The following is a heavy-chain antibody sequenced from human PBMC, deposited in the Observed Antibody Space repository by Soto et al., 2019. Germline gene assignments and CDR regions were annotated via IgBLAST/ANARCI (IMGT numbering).Heavy chain of an antibody. V-gene: IGHV3-33*01. D-gene: IGHD3-16*01. CDR1: GFTFSDYA. Sequence: QVQLVESGGGVVQPGWSLRLPCVTSGFTFSDYAMHWVRQAPGKGLEWVAVIRPDGSNRYYADSVKGRFTISRDISKNTLYLQMSSLRADDTAVYFCARVGRPQHLLTGFDNWGQGTLVTVSS. J-gene: IGHJ5*02. CDR2: IRPDGSNR. CDR3: ARVGRPQHLLTGFDN.